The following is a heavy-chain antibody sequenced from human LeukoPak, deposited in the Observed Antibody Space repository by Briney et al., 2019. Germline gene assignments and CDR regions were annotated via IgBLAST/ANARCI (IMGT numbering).Heavy chain of an antibody. CDR1: GFTFSSYA. D-gene: IGHD6-13*01. CDR2: ISGSGVST. Sequence: PGGSLRLSCAASGFTFSSYAMIWVRQAPGKGLEWVSGISGSGVSTYYADSVKGRFTISRDNSKNTLYLQMNRLRAEDTAVYYCAKVPLIAAPKHFDYWGQGTLVTVSS. V-gene: IGHV3-23*01. CDR3: AKVPLIAAPKHFDY. J-gene: IGHJ4*02.